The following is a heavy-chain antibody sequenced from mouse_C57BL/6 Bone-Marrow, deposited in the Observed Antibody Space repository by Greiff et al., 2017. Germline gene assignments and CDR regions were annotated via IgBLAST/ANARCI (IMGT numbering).Heavy chain of an antibody. CDR3: AREVTYDV. Sequence: EVMLVESGGGLVKPGGSLKLSCAASGFTFSSYAMSWVRQTPEKRLEWVATISDGGRYTYYPDNVKGRFTISRDNAKNNLYLQMSHLKSEDTAMYYCAREVTYDVWGTGTTVTVSS. V-gene: IGHV5-4*01. CDR2: ISDGGRYT. J-gene: IGHJ1*03. D-gene: IGHD2-12*01. CDR1: GFTFSSYA.